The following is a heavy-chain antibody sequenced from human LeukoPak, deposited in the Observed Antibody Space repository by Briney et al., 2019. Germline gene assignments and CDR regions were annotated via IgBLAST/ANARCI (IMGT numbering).Heavy chain of an antibody. J-gene: IGHJ4*02. V-gene: IGHV4-30-4*01. CDR2: IYYSGST. CDR3: ARVRMVTAAIPYFDY. CDR1: GGSISSGDYY. D-gene: IGHD2-2*01. Sequence: ASETLSLTFTVSGGSISSGDYYWSWIRQPPGKGLEWIGYIYYSGSTYYNPSLKSRVTISVDTSKNQFSLKLSSVTAADTAVYYCARVRMVTAAIPYFDYWGQGTLVTVSS.